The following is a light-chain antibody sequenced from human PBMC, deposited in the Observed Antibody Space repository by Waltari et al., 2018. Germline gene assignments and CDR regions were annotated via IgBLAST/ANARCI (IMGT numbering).Light chain of an antibody. Sequence: QTDLTQPASVSGSPGQSITISCTGTSSDVGGYDLVSWYQQHPGKAPKLIIYEVSERPSGLSNRFSCSKSGNTASLTISGLQAEDEAAYYCCSYAGSRDFWVFGGGTKLTVL. J-gene: IGLJ3*02. CDR2: EVS. CDR1: SSDVGGYDL. CDR3: CSYAGSRDFWV. V-gene: IGLV2-23*02.